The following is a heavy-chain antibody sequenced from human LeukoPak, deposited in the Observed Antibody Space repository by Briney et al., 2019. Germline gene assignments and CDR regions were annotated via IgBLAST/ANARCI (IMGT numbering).Heavy chain of an antibody. CDR3: ARDRAGAFDI. V-gene: IGHV3-48*04. Sequence: GGSLRLSCAASGFTFSSYSMNWVRQAPGKGLEWVSYISSSSSTIYYADSVKGRFTISRDNAKNSLYLQMNSLRAEDTAVYYCARDRAGAFDIWGQGTMVTVSS. J-gene: IGHJ3*02. CDR1: GFTFSSYS. CDR2: ISSSSSTI.